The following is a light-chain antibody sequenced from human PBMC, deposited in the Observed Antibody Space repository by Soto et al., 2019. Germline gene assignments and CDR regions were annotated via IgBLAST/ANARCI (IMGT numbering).Light chain of an antibody. CDR3: QQLNFYPFT. CDR2: DVS. CDR1: QDIRGA. Sequence: AIQVTQSPSSLSASVGDRVTITCRASQDIRGALAWYQQKPGKAPKLLIYDVSTVQSGVPSRVSGRVSGTEFTLTITSLQAEDFAPYSCQQLNFYPFTFGHGTR. V-gene: IGKV1-13*02. J-gene: IGKJ5*01.